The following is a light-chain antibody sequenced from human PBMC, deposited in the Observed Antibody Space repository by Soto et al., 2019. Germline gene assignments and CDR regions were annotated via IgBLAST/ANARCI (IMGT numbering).Light chain of an antibody. J-gene: IGKJ1*01. CDR2: GAS. Sequence: EVVLTQSPATLSLSPGEGATLSCRASQSISSSYLSWYQQKPGQAPRLLIYGASTRATGIPARFSGSGRGSGTDFTLTTSSLQPEDFAVYYCQQYGSSGTFGQGTKVDI. V-gene: IGKV3D-7*01. CDR1: QSISSSY. CDR3: QQYGSSGT.